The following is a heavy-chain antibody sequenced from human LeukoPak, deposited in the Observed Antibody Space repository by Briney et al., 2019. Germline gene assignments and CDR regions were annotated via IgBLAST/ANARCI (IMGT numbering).Heavy chain of an antibody. CDR1: GGTFSSYA. CDR3: AREYSRSSPGHHYYYMDV. CDR2: ISVYNGNT. J-gene: IGHJ6*03. D-gene: IGHD6-6*01. Sequence: GASVKVSCKASGGTFSSYAISWVRQAPGQGLEWMGWISVYNGNTNYAQNLQGRVTMTADTSTATAYMELRSLRSDDTGVYYCAREYSRSSPGHHYYYMDVWGMGTTVTVSS. V-gene: IGHV1-18*01.